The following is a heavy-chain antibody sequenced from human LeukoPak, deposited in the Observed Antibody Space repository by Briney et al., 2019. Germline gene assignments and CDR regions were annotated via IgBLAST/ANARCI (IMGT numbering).Heavy chain of an antibody. D-gene: IGHD3-10*01. Sequence: SETLSLTCTVSGGSISSYYWSWIRKSPGKGLDWIGYIYYSGSTNYNPSLKSRVTISVDTSKNQFSLKLSSVTAADTAVYYCARGGMVPTNYYYYYAMDVWGQGTTVTVSS. CDR2: IYYSGST. V-gene: IGHV4-59*01. J-gene: IGHJ6*02. CDR1: GGSISSYY. CDR3: ARGGMVPTNYYYYYAMDV.